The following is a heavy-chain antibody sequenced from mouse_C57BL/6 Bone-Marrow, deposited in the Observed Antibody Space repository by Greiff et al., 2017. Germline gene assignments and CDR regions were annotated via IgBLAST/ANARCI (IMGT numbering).Heavy chain of an antibody. CDR1: EYEFPSHD. J-gene: IGHJ1*03. V-gene: IGHV5-2*01. D-gene: IGHD1-1*01. CDR3: ARGGLDYGSSYWYFDV. CDR2: INSDGGST. Sequence: DVKLVESGGGLVQPGESLKLSCESNEYEFPSHDMSWVRKTPEKRLELVAAINSDGGSTYYPDTMERRFIISRDNTKKTLYLQMSSLRSEDTALYYCARGGLDYGSSYWYFDVWGTGTTVTVSS.